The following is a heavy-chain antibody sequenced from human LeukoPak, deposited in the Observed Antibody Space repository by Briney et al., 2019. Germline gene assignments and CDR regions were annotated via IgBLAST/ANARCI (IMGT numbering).Heavy chain of an antibody. CDR3: ARDTYYDFWSGYHNDY. D-gene: IGHD3-3*01. CDR1: GYTFTSYG. CDR2: ISAYNGNT. V-gene: IGHV1-18*01. J-gene: IGHJ4*02. Sequence: ASVKVSCKASGYTFTSYGISWVRQAPGQGLEWMGWISAYNGNTNYAQKLQGRVTMTTDTSTSTAYMELRSLRSDDTAVYYCARDTYYDFWSGYHNDYWGQGTLVTVSS.